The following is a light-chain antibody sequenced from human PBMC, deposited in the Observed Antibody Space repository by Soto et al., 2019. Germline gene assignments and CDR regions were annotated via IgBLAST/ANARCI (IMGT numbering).Light chain of an antibody. V-gene: IGLV2-14*03. CDR1: SSDIGGSNY. CDR2: GVR. CDR3: YSSRSSSTTFYV. J-gene: IGLJ1*01. Sequence: QSALTQPASVSGSPGQSITISCAGTSSDIGGSNYVSWYQQHPGKAPKLMIYGVRNRPSGVSTRFSGSKSGNTASLTISGLQAEDEADYFCYSSRSSSTTFYVFGTGTKLTVL.